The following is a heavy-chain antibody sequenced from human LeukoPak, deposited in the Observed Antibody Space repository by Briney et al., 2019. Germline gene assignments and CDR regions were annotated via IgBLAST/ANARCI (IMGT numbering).Heavy chain of an antibody. J-gene: IGHJ5*02. Sequence: PSETLSLTCTVSGDSISSSSYYWGWIRQPPGKGLEWIGSIHYSGRTYSSLKSRVTLSVDTSKNQFSLKLSSVTAADTAVYYCAGHSHCLSGCPNWFDPWGQGTLVAVSS. CDR2: IHYSGRT. CDR1: GDSISSSSYY. V-gene: IGHV4-39*01. D-gene: IGHD5-12*01. CDR3: AGHSHCLSGCPNWFDP.